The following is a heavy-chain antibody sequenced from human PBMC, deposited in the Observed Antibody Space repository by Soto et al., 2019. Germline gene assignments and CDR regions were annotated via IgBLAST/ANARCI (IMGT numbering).Heavy chain of an antibody. D-gene: IGHD3-3*01. CDR2: IYYSGST. CDR3: ARHYDFWSGSRFDY. CDR1: GGSISSYY. Sequence: SETLSLTCTVSGGSISSYYWSWIRQPPGKGLEWIGYIYYSGSTNYNPSLKSRVTISVDTSKNQFSLKLSSVTAADTAVYYCARHYDFWSGSRFDYWGQGTLVTVPQ. J-gene: IGHJ4*02. V-gene: IGHV4-59*08.